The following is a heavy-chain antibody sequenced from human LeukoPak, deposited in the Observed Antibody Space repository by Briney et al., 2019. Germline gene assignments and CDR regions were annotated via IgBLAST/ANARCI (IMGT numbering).Heavy chain of an antibody. V-gene: IGHV1-8*01. CDR1: GYTFTSYD. Sequence: GASVKVSCKAAGYTFTSYDINWVRQATGQRLEWMGWMNPNSGNTGDAQKFQGRVTMTRNTSISTAYIELSSLRSEATDVYYCARGLSSGWYSDYWGQGTLVTVSS. CDR2: MNPNSGNT. CDR3: ARGLSSGWYSDY. J-gene: IGHJ4*02. D-gene: IGHD6-19*01.